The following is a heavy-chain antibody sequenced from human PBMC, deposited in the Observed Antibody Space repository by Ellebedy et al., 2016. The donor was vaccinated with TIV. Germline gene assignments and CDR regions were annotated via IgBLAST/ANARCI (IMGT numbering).Heavy chain of an antibody. D-gene: IGHD6-19*01. J-gene: IGHJ5*02. CDR3: AREPSGVGWYDSSWFDP. V-gene: IGHV1-69*04. CDR2: HIPILGLA. Sequence: AASVKVSCKASGCTFSRHVISWVRQAPGQGLEGMGRHIPILGLANYAQKFQGRVTITADKSTSTAYMELSSLRSEDTAVYYCAREPSGVGWYDSSWFDPWGQGTLVTVSS. CDR1: GCTFSRHV.